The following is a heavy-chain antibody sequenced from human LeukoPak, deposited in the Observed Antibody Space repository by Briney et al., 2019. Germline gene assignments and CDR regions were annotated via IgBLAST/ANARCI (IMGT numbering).Heavy chain of an antibody. CDR1: GFTFRNYG. D-gene: IGHD2-15*01. CDR2: ISSNGDNT. V-gene: IGHV3-64D*06. J-gene: IGHJ4*02. Sequence: PGTSLRLSCAASGFTFRNYGMHWVRQAPGKGLEYVSAISSNGDNTYYADSVKGRFTISRDNSKNTLYLQMSSLRADDTAMYYCARGVGIDYWGQGTLVTVSS. CDR3: ARGVGIDY.